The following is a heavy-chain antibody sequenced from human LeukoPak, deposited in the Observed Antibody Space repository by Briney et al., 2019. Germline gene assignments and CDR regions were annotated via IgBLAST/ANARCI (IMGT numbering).Heavy chain of an antibody. J-gene: IGHJ4*02. CDR3: ARIQSRIIAARPGNPAFDY. CDR2: ISTYNDNT. V-gene: IGHV1-18*01. D-gene: IGHD6-6*01. Sequence: ASVTVPCTASGYTFTIYDISWVRQAPGQGLEWMGWISTYNDNTHYAQKLQGRVTMTTDTSTSTVYMELKSLRSDDTAVYYCARIQSRIIAARPGNPAFDYWGRGTLVTVSS. CDR1: GYTFTIYD.